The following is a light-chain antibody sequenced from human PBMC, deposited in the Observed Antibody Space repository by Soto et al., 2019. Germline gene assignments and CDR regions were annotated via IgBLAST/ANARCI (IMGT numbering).Light chain of an antibody. V-gene: IGKV3-15*01. CDR3: QQYHKLWT. CDR1: HYVYSN. Sequence: EIVMTQSPATLSVSPGERATLSCTASHYVYSNVAWFQQRPGQAPRLLIYRASTRATGTPARFSGSGSGTEFNLTTPTLPSEDFALYYSQQYHKLWTFPQGTKVDI. CDR2: RAS. J-gene: IGKJ1*01.